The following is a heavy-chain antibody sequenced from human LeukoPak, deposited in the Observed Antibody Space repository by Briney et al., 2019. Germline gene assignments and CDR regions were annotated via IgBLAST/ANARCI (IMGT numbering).Heavy chain of an antibody. V-gene: IGHV3-30-3*01. D-gene: IGHD6-13*01. CDR2: ISYDGSNK. CDR1: GFTVSSNY. CDR3: ARNTQAGKYYYYYYGMDV. Sequence: GGSLRLSCAASGFTVSSNYMSWVRQAPGKGLEWVAVISYDGSNKYYADSVKGRFTISRDNSKNTLYLQMNSLRAEDTAVYYCARNTQAGKYYYYYYGMDVWGQGTTVTVS. J-gene: IGHJ6*02.